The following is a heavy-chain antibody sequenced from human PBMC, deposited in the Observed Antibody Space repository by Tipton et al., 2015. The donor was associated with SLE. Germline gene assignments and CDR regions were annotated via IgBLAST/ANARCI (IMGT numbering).Heavy chain of an antibody. J-gene: IGHJ4*02. V-gene: IGHV4-39*01. CDR3: ARRVVPAATFDY. CDR2: IYFTGNT. CDR1: GGSMTSTSYF. Sequence: LACTVSGGSMTSTSYFWGWIRQPPGKGLEWIGNIYFTGNTYNNPSLNSRVTMSIDTSKKQFSLNLRSVTAADTAVYFCARRVVPAATFDYWGQGALVTVSS. D-gene: IGHD2-2*01.